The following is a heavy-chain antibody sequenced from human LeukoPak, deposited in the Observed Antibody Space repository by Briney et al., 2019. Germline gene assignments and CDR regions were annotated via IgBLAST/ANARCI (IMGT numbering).Heavy chain of an antibody. J-gene: IGHJ3*02. Sequence: SETLSLTCTVSGGSISSYYWSWIRQPPGKGLEWIGYIYYSGSTNYNPSLKSRVTISVDTSKNQFSLKLSSVTAADTAVYYCARRRAGEFILNSSPWAFDIWGQGTMVTVSS. CDR2: IYYSGST. D-gene: IGHD6-13*01. CDR3: ARRRAGEFILNSSPWAFDI. CDR1: GGSISSYY. V-gene: IGHV4-59*08.